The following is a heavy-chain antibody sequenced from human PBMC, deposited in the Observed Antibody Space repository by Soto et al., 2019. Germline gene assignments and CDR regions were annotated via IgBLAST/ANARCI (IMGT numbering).Heavy chain of an antibody. V-gene: IGHV5-10-1*01. CDR1: GYSFTSYW. CDR2: IDPSDSYT. Sequence: PGESLKISCKGSGYSFTSYWISWVRQMPGKGLEWMGRIDPSDSYTNYSPSFQGHVTISADKSISTAYLQWSSLKASDTAMYYCAGRVYSSPSGLSGYYGMDVWGQGTTVTVSS. D-gene: IGHD6-6*01. J-gene: IGHJ6*02. CDR3: AGRVYSSPSGLSGYYGMDV.